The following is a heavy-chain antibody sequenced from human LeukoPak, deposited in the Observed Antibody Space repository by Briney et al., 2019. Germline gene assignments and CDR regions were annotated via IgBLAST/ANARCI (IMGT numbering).Heavy chain of an antibody. V-gene: IGHV4-39*01. CDR1: GGSISSSSYY. J-gene: IGHJ3*02. CDR3: ARHRPRRGYSYGYGAFDI. CDR2: IYYSGST. D-gene: IGHD5-18*01. Sequence: SETLSLTCTVSGGSISSSSYYWGWIPQPPGKGLEWIGGIYYSGSTYYNPSPKSRVTISVDTSKNQFSLKLGSVTAAYTAVYYCARHRPRRGYSYGYGAFDIWGQGTMVTVSS.